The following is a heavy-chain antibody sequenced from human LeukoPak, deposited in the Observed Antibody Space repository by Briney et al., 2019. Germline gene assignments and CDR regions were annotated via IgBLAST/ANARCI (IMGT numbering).Heavy chain of an antibody. D-gene: IGHD6-19*01. CDR1: GYTFTSYA. Sequence: ASVKVSCKASGYTFTSYAMHWVRQAPGQRLEWMGWINAGNGNTKYSQKFQGRVTITRDTSASTAYMELSSLRSEDTAVYYCARGPNAGLWLASSGWYDFDYWGQGTLVTVSS. J-gene: IGHJ4*02. V-gene: IGHV1-3*01. CDR3: ARGPNAGLWLASSGWYDFDY. CDR2: INAGNGNT.